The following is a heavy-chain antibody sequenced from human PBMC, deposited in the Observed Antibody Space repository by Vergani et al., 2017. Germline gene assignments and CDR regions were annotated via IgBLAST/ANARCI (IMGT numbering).Heavy chain of an antibody. V-gene: IGHV4-34*01. J-gene: IGHJ3*02. CDR2: INHSGST. D-gene: IGHD3-22*01. CDR1: GGSFSGYY. Sequence: QVQLQQWGAGLLKPSETLSLTCAVYGGSFSGYYWSWIRQPPGKGLEWIGEINHSGSTNYNPSLKSRVTISVDTSKNQFSLKLSSVTAADTAVYYCARGEKSXYYDSSGYYSKTERKRGAFDIWGQGTMVTVSS. CDR3: ARGEKSXYYDSSGYYSKTERKRGAFDI.